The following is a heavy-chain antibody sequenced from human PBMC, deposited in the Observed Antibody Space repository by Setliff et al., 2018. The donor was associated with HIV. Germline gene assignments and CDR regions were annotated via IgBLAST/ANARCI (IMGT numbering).Heavy chain of an antibody. J-gene: IGHJ4*02. CDR1: GGSMSGYY. V-gene: IGHV4-59*01. Sequence: PSETLSLTCTVSGGSMSGYYWNWIRQAPGKGLEWLGYIYYNGNTNYKPSLQSRVTLSLDTSNSQFYLNLKSMTAADTAVYYCARAPSREVALDFWGQGRLVTVSS. D-gene: IGHD6-19*01. CDR3: ARAPSREVALDF. CDR2: IYYNGNT.